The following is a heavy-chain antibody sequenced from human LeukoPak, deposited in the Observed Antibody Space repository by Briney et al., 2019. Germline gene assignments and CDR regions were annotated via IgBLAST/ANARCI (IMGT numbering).Heavy chain of an antibody. J-gene: IGHJ4*02. CDR3: ARDHGRDNSSPSAFDY. CDR2: IWYDGSNK. CDR1: GFTFSSYG. V-gene: IGHV3-33*01. Sequence: PGGSLRLSCAASGFTFSSYGMHWVRQAPGKGLEWVAVIWYDGSNKYYADSVKGRFTISRDNSKNTLYLQMNSLRAEDTAVYYCARDHGRDNSSPSAFDYWGQGTLVTVSS. D-gene: IGHD6-13*01.